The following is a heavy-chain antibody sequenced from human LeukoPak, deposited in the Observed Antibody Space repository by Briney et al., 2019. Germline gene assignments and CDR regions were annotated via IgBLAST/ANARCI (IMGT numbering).Heavy chain of an antibody. Sequence: SETLSLTCAVYGGSFSGYYWSWIRQPPGKGLEWIGEINHSGSTNYNPSLKSRVTISVDTSKNQFSPKLSSVTAADTAVYYCARGSPLYGDYFDYWGQGTLVTVSS. CDR1: GGSFSGYY. CDR3: ARGSPLYGDYFDY. V-gene: IGHV4-34*01. D-gene: IGHD4-17*01. CDR2: INHSGST. J-gene: IGHJ4*02.